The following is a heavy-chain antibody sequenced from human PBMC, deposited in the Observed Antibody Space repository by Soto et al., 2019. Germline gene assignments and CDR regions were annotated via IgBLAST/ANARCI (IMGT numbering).Heavy chain of an antibody. Sequence: SVKVSCKASGGTFSSYAISWVRQAPGQGLEWMGGIIPIFGTANYAQKFQGRVTITADESTSTAYMELSSLRSEDTAVYYCATLGVDTAMVPDDYWGQGTLVTVSS. CDR1: GGTFSSYA. CDR3: ATLGVDTAMVPDDY. V-gene: IGHV1-69*13. CDR2: IIPIFGTA. J-gene: IGHJ4*02. D-gene: IGHD5-18*01.